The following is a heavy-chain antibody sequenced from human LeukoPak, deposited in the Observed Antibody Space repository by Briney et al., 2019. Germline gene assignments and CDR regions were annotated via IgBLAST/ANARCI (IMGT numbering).Heavy chain of an antibody. Sequence: PSETLSLTCTVSGGSISSSSYYWGWIRQPPGKGLEWIGSIYYSGSTYYNPSLKSRVTISVDTSKNQFSLKLSSVTAADTAVYYCAREERELLIFDYWGQGTLVTVSS. D-gene: IGHD3-10*01. CDR1: GGSISSSSYY. CDR2: IYYSGST. V-gene: IGHV4-39*02. J-gene: IGHJ4*02. CDR3: AREERELLIFDY.